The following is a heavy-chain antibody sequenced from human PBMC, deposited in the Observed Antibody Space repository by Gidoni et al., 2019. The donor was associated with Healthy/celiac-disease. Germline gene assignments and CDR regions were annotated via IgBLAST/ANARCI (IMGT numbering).Heavy chain of an antibody. V-gene: IGHV4-61*02. CDR2: IYTSGST. CDR1: GCSISSGSYY. CDR3: ARVSSSSDRISPYNWFDP. Sequence: QVQLQESGPGLVKPSQTLSLTCTVPGCSISSGSYYWCWIRQPAGKGLKWIGRIYTSGSTNYNPSLKSRVTISVDTSKNQFSLKLSSVTAADTAVYYCARVSSSSDRISPYNWFDPWGQGTLVTVSS. J-gene: IGHJ5*02. D-gene: IGHD6-13*01.